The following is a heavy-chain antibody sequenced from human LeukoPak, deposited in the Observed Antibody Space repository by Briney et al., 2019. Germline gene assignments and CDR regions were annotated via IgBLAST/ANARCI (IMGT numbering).Heavy chain of an antibody. J-gene: IGHJ4*02. V-gene: IGHV4-4*02. CDR3: AREGGPYRPLDY. CDR1: GGSITSTNY. CDR2: VNLQGST. Sequence: SETLSLTCTVSGGSITSTNYWTWVRQPPGKGLEWIGEVNLQGSTNYNPSLMGRVAISVDMSKNHISLQLTSVTAADTAVYYCAREGGPYRPLDYSGQGTLVTVSS.